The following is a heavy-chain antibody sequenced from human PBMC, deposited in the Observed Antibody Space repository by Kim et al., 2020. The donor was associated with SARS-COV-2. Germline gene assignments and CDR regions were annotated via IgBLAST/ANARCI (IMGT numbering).Heavy chain of an antibody. V-gene: IGHV3-7*03. J-gene: IGHJ3*02. CDR1: GFTFSSYG. CDR3: ARRITMVRGVIIVGAFDI. Sequence: GGSLRLSCAASGFTFSSYGMSWVRQAPGKGLEWVANIKQDGSEKYYVDSVKGRFTISRDNAKNSLYLQMNSLRAEDTAVYYCARRITMVRGVIIVGAFDIGGQGTMVTVSS. D-gene: IGHD3-10*01. CDR2: IKQDGSEK.